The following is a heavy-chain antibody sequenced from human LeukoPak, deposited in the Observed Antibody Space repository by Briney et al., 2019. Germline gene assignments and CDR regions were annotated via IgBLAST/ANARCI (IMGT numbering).Heavy chain of an antibody. CDR2: INSDGSTT. J-gene: IGHJ4*02. CDR3: ARRSSGSPPYYFDY. D-gene: IGHD1-26*01. CDR1: GFTFSSYW. V-gene: IGHV3-74*01. Sequence: GGSLRLSCAASGFTFSSYWMHWVRQAPGKGLVWVSRINSDGSTTNYADSVKGRFTISRDNAKNTLYLQMNSLRAEDTAVYYCARRSSGSPPYYFDYWGQGTLVTVST.